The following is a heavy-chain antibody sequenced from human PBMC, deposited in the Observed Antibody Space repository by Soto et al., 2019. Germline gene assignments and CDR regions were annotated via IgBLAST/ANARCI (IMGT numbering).Heavy chain of an antibody. D-gene: IGHD3-3*01. CDR2: INPNSGST. CDR3: ARPFGNDYYDFWSGPLIDAFDI. CDR1: GYTFTGYY. J-gene: IGHJ3*02. Sequence: ASVKVSCKASGYTFTGYYMHWVRQAPGQGLEWMGWINPNSGSTGYAQKFQGRVTMTRNTSISTAYMELSSLRSEDTAVYYCARPFGNDYYDFWSGPLIDAFDIWGQGTMVTVSS. V-gene: IGHV1-8*02.